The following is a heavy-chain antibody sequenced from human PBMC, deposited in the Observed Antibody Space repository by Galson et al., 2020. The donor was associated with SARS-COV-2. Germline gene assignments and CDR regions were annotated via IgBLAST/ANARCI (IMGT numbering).Heavy chain of an antibody. CDR1: GFPFSSYA. J-gene: IGHJ4*02. Sequence: GGSLRLSCAASGFPFSSYAMSWVPQAPGKGLEWVSAISDGGGTYYADSVKGRFTISRDTSKNTLYLQMNSLRAEDTAVYYCANCVEGDNWNQNDGYWGQGTLVTVSA. CDR2: ISDGGGT. D-gene: IGHD1-20*01. V-gene: IGHV3-23*01. CDR3: ANCVEGDNWNQNDGY.